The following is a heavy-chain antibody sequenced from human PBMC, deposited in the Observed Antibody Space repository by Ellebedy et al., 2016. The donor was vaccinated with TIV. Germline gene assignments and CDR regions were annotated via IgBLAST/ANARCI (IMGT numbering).Heavy chain of an antibody. CDR1: GFTFSGYY. CDR3: ARLGVIAAAGASDS. J-gene: IGHJ4*02. D-gene: IGHD6-13*01. CDR2: ISYSGDLM. Sequence: GESLKISCVASGFTFSGYYMSWFRQAPGKGPEWVSYISYSGDLMYYADSVKGRFTTSRDNAGNSLYLQMNSLRAEDTAVYYCARLGVIAAAGASDSWGQGTLVIVSS. V-gene: IGHV3-11*01.